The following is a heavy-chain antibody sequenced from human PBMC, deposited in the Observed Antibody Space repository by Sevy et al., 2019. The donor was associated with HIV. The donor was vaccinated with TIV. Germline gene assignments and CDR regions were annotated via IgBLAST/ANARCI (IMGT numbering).Heavy chain of an antibody. CDR2: IYYSGST. V-gene: IGHV4-59*01. Sequence: SETLSLTCTVSGGSISSYYWSWIRQPPGKGLEWIGYIYYSGSTNYNPSLKSRVTISVDTSKNQFSLKLSSVTAADTAVYYCARNYDILTGYWGYYYYGMDVWGQRTTVTVSS. D-gene: IGHD3-9*01. J-gene: IGHJ6*02. CDR1: GGSISSYY. CDR3: ARNYDILTGYWGYYYYGMDV.